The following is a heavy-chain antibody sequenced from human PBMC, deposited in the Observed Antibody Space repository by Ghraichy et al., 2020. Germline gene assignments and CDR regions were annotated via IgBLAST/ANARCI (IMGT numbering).Heavy chain of an antibody. V-gene: IGHV3-53*01. J-gene: IGHJ6*03. Sequence: GGSLRLSCAASGFTVSSNYMSWVRQAPGKGLECVSVIYSGGSTYYADSVKGRFTISRDNSKNTLYLQMNSLRAEDTAVYYCARDSPLRGYGSGWYPKYYYMDVWGKGTTVTVSS. CDR2: IYSGGST. CDR3: ARDSPLRGYGSGWYPKYYYMDV. D-gene: IGHD6-19*01. CDR1: GFTVSSNY.